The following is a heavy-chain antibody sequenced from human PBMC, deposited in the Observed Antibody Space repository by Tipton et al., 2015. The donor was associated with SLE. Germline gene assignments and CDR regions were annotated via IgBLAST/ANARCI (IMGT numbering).Heavy chain of an antibody. V-gene: IGHV4-61*09. Sequence: TLSLTCTVYGGSISSDGYYWTWIRQPAGQGLEWIGHIYTGGSTSYNSSLHSRVTMSIDTSKNQFSLKLRSVTAADTAVYYCAGRVAHSSSSWAIGYWGQGTLVTVSS. D-gene: IGHD6-6*01. J-gene: IGHJ4*02. CDR2: IYTGGST. CDR1: GGSISSDGYY. CDR3: AGRVAHSSSSWAIGY.